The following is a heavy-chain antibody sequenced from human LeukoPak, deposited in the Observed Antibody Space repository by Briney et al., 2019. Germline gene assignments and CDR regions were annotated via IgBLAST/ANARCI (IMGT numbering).Heavy chain of an antibody. V-gene: IGHV3-73*01. CDR2: IRSKANSYAT. Sequence: GGSLRLSCAASGFTFSGSAMHWVRQASGKGLEWVGCIRSKANSYATAYAATVKGRFTISRDDSKNTAYLQMNSLKTEDTAVYYCTTDQDTAMAQPFDYWGQGTLVTVSS. J-gene: IGHJ4*02. CDR1: GFTFSGSA. D-gene: IGHD5-18*01. CDR3: TTDQDTAMAQPFDY.